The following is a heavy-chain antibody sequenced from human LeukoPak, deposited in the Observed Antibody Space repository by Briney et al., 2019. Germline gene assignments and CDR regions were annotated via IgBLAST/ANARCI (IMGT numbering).Heavy chain of an antibody. CDR3: VRGGGGPRLQH. CDR2: INSSGGI. D-gene: IGHD3-16*01. V-gene: IGHV4-34*01. CDR1: GRSFSNFY. Sequence: SETLSLTCAVYGRSFSNFYWTWIRQPPGKGLEWNGEINSSGGINYNPSLKSRVTMSIAASRNQFSLRLTSVTAADTAVYYCVRGGGGPRLQHWGQGTLVTVSS. J-gene: IGHJ1*01.